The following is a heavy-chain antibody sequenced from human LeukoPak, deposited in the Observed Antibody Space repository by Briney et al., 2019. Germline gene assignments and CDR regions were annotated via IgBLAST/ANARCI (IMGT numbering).Heavy chain of an antibody. CDR2: IKQDGSEK. Sequence: GGSLRLSCAASGFSFSRYWMSWVRRAPGKGLEWVANIKQDGSEKYYVDSEKGRFTISRDNAKNSMYLQMNSLRAEDTAVYYCATVLTSYWYFDLWGRGTLVTVSS. CDR1: GFSFSRYW. V-gene: IGHV3-7*04. CDR3: ATVLTSYWYFDL. J-gene: IGHJ2*01.